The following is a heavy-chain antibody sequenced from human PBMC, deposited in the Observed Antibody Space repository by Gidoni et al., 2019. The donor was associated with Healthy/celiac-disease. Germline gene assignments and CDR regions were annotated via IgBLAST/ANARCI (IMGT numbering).Heavy chain of an antibody. CDR2: ISYDGSNK. Sequence: QVQLVGSGGGVVEPGRSLRLTCAACGVTLSGYAMHWVRQAPGKGLEWVAVISYDGSNKYYADSVKGRFTISRDNSKNTLYLQMNSLRAEDTAVYYCARELGDSGYEQGAFDIWGQGTMVTVSS. J-gene: IGHJ3*02. D-gene: IGHD5-12*01. CDR3: ARELGDSGYEQGAFDI. V-gene: IGHV3-30*04. CDR1: GVTLSGYA.